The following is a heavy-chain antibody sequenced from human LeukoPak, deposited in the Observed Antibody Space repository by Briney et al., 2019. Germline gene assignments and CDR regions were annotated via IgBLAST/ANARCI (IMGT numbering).Heavy chain of an antibody. Sequence: SVKVSCKASGFTFSSHDYNWVRQAPGQGLEWMGGIIPIFGTANYAQKFQGRVTITADESTSTAYMELSSLRSEDTAVYYCARERLYYYGSGSYYRNYYYGMDVWGQGTTVTVSS. V-gene: IGHV1-69*13. J-gene: IGHJ6*02. CDR1: GFTFSSHD. D-gene: IGHD3-10*01. CDR2: IIPIFGTA. CDR3: ARERLYYYGSGSYYRNYYYGMDV.